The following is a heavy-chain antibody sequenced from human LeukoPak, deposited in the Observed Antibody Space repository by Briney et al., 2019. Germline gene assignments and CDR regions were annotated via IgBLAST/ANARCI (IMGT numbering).Heavy chain of an antibody. V-gene: IGHV3-21*04. J-gene: IGHJ4*02. CDR1: GFTFSSYS. D-gene: IGHD6-19*01. CDR2: ISSSGSTI. CDR3: ARERSDSSGWYYPPLF. Sequence: NSGGTLRLSCAASGFTFSSYSMSWVRQAPGKGLEWVSAISSSGSTIYYADSVKGRFTISRDNAKNSLYLQMNSLRAEDTAVYYCARERSDSSGWYYPPLFGGQGTLVTVSS.